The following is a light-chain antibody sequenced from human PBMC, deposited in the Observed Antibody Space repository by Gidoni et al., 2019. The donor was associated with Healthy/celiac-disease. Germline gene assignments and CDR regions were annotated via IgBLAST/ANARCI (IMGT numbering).Light chain of an antibody. Sequence: QSVLTQPPPESGTPGQRVTISCSGSSSNIGSNTVNWYQQLPGTAPKLLIYSNNQRPSGVPDRFSGSKSGASASLAISGLQSEDEADYYCAAWDDSLNGLVFGGGTKLTVL. CDR2: SNN. V-gene: IGLV1-44*01. CDR1: SSNIGSNT. J-gene: IGLJ2*01. CDR3: AAWDDSLNGLV.